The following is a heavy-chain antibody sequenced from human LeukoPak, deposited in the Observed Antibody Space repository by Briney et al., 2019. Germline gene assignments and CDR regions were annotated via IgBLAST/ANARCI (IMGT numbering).Heavy chain of an antibody. CDR2: IYYSGST. J-gene: IGHJ5*02. V-gene: IGHV4-39*01. Sequence: PETLSLTCTVSGGSISSSSYYWGWIRQPPGKGLEWIGSIYYSGSTYYNPSLKSRVTISVDTSKNQFSLKLSSVTAADTAVYYCARHLVGATNWFDPWGQGTLVTVSS. CDR3: ARHLVGATNWFDP. D-gene: IGHD1-26*01. CDR1: GGSISSSSYY.